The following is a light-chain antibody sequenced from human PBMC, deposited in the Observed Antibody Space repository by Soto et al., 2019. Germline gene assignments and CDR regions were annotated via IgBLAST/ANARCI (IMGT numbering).Light chain of an antibody. CDR1: QSVSSD. CDR2: GAS. J-gene: IGKJ2*01. V-gene: IGKV3-15*01. Sequence: EIVMTQSPATLSVSPGDRVTLSCRASQSVSSDLAWYQQRPGQAPRLLIYGASTRATGIPARFSGTGSGTEFTLTISSLQSADFAIYSCQQYNNWPPYTVGPGTKVDSK. CDR3: QQYNNWPPYT.